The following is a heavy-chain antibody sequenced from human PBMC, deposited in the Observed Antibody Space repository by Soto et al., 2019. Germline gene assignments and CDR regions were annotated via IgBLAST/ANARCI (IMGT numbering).Heavy chain of an antibody. D-gene: IGHD3-3*01. Sequence: ASVKVSCKASGYTFTSYGISWVRQAPGQGLEWMGWISAYNGNTNYAQKLQGRVTMTTDTSTSTAYMELRSLKSDDTAVYYCARGVPTYYDFWSGQFDHCGEGTLVTVSS. J-gene: IGHJ5*02. V-gene: IGHV1-18*01. CDR2: ISAYNGNT. CDR1: GYTFTSYG. CDR3: ARGVPTYYDFWSGQFDH.